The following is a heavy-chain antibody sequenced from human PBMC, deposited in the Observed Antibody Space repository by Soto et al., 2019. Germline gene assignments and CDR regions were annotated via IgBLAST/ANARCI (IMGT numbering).Heavy chain of an antibody. CDR2: TYYRSKWYN. V-gene: IGHV6-1*01. J-gene: IGHJ5*02. D-gene: IGHD4-4*01. CDR3: ARDLAVTTYNWFDP. Sequence: QTLSLTSAISGDSVSSNSAAWNWIRQSPSRGLEWLGRTYYRSKWYNDYAVSVQSRITINPDTSKNKFSLQLNSLTPEHTAVYYCARDLAVTTYNWFDPWGQGTLVTVSS. CDR1: GDSVSSNSAA.